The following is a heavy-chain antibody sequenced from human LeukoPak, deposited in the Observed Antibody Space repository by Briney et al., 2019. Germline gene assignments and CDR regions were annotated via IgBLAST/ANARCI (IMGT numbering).Heavy chain of an antibody. CDR3: AAPDGYSYGSDYFDY. Sequence: ASVKVSCKASGGTFSSYAISWVRQAPGQGLEWMGGIIPIFGTANYAQKFQGRVTITADESTSTAYMELSSLRSEDTAVYYCAAPDGYSYGSDYFDYWGQGTLVTVSS. V-gene: IGHV1-69*13. J-gene: IGHJ4*02. D-gene: IGHD5-18*01. CDR2: IIPIFGTA. CDR1: GGTFSSYA.